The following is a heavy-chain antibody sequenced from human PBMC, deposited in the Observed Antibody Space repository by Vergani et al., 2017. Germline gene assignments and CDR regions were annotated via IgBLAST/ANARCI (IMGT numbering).Heavy chain of an antibody. J-gene: IGHJ4*02. CDR1: GGPFSSYA. Sequence: QVQLVQSAAEVKKPGSSVTVSCKASGGPFSSYAVSWVRQAPGQGLEWMGGIIPIFGTANYAQKFQGRVTITADESTSTAYMELSSLRSEDTAVYYCERSAKIMQLVNYFDYWGQGTLVTVSS. V-gene: IGHV1-69*01. D-gene: IGHD6-13*01. CDR2: IIPIFGTA. CDR3: ERSAKIMQLVNYFDY.